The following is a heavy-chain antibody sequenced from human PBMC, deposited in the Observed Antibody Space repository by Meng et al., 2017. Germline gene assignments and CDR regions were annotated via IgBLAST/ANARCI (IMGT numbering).Heavy chain of an antibody. V-gene: IGHV6-1*01. D-gene: IGHD1-1*01. J-gene: IGHJ6*02. CDR3: ARLRFGTAPYYYYGMDV. CDR1: GDSVSSNSAA. CDR2: TYYRSKWYN. Sequence: SCAISGDSVSSNSAAWNWIRQSPSRGLEWLGRTYYRSKWYNDYAVSVKSRITINPDTSKNQFSLQLNSVTPEDTDVYYCARLRFGTAPYYYYGMDVWGQGTTVTVSS.